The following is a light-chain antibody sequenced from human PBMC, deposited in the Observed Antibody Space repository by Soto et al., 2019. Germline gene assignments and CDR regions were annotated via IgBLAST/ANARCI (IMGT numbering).Light chain of an antibody. CDR2: GNS. CDR1: SSDVGVYNY. Sequence: QSALTQPASVSGSPGQSITISCTGSSSDVGVYNYVSWYQQHPGKAPKLIIYGNSNRPSGVPDRFSGSKSGTSASLAITGLQAEDEADYYCQSYDSSLTGVVFGGGTKLTVL. J-gene: IGLJ2*01. V-gene: IGLV2-14*01. CDR3: QSYDSSLTGVV.